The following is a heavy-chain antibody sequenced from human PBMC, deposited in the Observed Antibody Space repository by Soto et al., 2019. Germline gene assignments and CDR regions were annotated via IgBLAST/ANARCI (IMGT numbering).Heavy chain of an antibody. Sequence: GGSLRLSCAASGFTFSSCSMGWVRQAPGKGLEWVSDIIDSGASTYYADSVKGRFTISRDNSKSTLYLQMNSLRAEDTALYYYAKGRSYYYYYCVDVWGQGAAVTVSS. J-gene: IGHJ6*02. V-gene: IGHV3-23*01. CDR3: AKGRSYYYYYCVDV. CDR2: IIDSGAST. CDR1: GFTFSSCS.